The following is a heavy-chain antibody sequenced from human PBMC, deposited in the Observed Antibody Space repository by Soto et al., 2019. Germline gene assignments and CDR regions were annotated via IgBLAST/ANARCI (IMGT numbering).Heavy chain of an antibody. CDR3: ARRFEYSTGWYYFDY. Sequence: PSETLSLTCTVSGASISTIIYYWGWIRQPPGKGLEWIGTIYYSGSTYYNPSLKSRVTISVDTSKNQFSLKLRSVTAADTAIYYCARRFEYSTGWYYFDYWGQGTLVTVSS. CDR2: IYYSGST. V-gene: IGHV4-39*01. CDR1: GASISTIIYY. J-gene: IGHJ4*02. D-gene: IGHD6-19*01.